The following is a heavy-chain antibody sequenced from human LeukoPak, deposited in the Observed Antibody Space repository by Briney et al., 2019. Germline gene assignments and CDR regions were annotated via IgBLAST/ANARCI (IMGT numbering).Heavy chain of an antibody. Sequence: GASVKVSCKASGYTFTGYYMHWVRQAPGQGLEWMGWINPDNGGTNYAQKFQGRVTMTRDMSISTAYMELRSLRSDDTAVYYCARDRAGSAWYTTFDYWGQGTLVTVSS. J-gene: IGHJ4*02. CDR3: ARDRAGSAWYTTFDY. D-gene: IGHD6-19*01. CDR2: INPDNGGT. CDR1: GYTFTGYY. V-gene: IGHV1-2*02.